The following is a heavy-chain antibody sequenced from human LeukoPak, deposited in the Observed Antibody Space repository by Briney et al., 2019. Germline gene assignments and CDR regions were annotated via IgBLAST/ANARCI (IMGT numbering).Heavy chain of an antibody. D-gene: IGHD2-2*01. J-gene: IGHJ6*03. CDR2: IKQDGSEK. CDR1: GFTFSSYW. Sequence: PGGSLRLSCAASGFTFSSYWMSWVRQAPGKGLEWVANIKQDGSEKYHVDSVKGRFTISRDNAKNSLYLQMTSLRTEDTGVYYCARGSPGRVPPDYYYYYYMDVWGKGTTVTVSS. CDR3: ARGSPGRVPPDYYYYYYMDV. V-gene: IGHV3-7*01.